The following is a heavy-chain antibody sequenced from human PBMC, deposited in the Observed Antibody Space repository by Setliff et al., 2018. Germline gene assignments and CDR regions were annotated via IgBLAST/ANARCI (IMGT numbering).Heavy chain of an antibody. CDR2: INSDGSST. J-gene: IGHJ4*02. CDR3: ARARGNWGPVDY. Sequence: PGGSLRLSCAASGFTFSSYWMHWVRQAPGKGLVWVSRINSDGSSTSYADSVKGRFAISRDNAKNTLYLQMNGLRAEDTAVYYCARARGNWGPVDYWGQGTLVTV. V-gene: IGHV3-74*01. CDR1: GFTFSSYW. D-gene: IGHD7-27*01.